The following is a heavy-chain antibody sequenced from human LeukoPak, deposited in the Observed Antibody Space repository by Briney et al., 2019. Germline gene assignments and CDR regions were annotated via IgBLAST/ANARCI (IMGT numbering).Heavy chain of an antibody. CDR3: ARGSAYSTSPAY. Sequence: GGSLRLSCAASGFTFSSYGMNWVRQAPGKGLEWVSSISSSSNVYYADSVKGRFTISRDNAKTSLYLQMNSLRAEDTAVYYCARGSAYSTSPAYWGQGTLVTVSS. D-gene: IGHD6-6*01. J-gene: IGHJ4*02. V-gene: IGHV3-21*06. CDR2: ISSSSNV. CDR1: GFTFSSYG.